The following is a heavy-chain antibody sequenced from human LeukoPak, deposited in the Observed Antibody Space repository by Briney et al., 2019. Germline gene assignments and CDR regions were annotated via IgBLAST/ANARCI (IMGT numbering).Heavy chain of an antibody. D-gene: IGHD6-13*01. CDR3: AREASSSWYNNWFDP. CDR1: GGSISGYY. Sequence: SETLSLTCTVSGGSISGYYWSWIRQPAGKGLEWIGRIYTSGSTNYNPSLKSRVTMSVDTSKNQFSLKLSSVTAADTAVYYCAREASSSWYNNWFDPWGQGTLVTVSS. V-gene: IGHV4-4*07. J-gene: IGHJ5*02. CDR2: IYTSGST.